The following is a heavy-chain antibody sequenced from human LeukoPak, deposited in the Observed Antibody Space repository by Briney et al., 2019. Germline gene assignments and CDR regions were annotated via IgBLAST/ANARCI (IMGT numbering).Heavy chain of an antibody. V-gene: IGHV3-7*04. J-gene: IGHJ4*02. D-gene: IGHD2-2*01. Sequence: GGSLRLSCAVSGFTLSNYWMSWVRQAPGKGLEWVANIKQDGSEKYYVDSVKGRFTISRDNAKNSLYLQMNRLRAEDRAVYYCARDRCSSTSCFIDYWGQGTLVTVSS. CDR2: IKQDGSEK. CDR1: GFTLSNYW. CDR3: ARDRCSSTSCFIDY.